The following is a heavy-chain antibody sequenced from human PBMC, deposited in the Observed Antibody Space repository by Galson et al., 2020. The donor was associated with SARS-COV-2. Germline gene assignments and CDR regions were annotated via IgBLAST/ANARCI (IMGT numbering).Heavy chain of an antibody. CDR3: AGRRSYSSGWGWGSSFFDF. D-gene: IGHD6-19*01. CDR1: GGSFTNYF. CDR2: IDQNENT. Sequence: KTAETLTLTCAVYGGSFTNYFWTWIRQSPGKGLEWIGQIDQNENTNYRAYLKTRLTISLDPSKNQFSLKLTSVNAADTATYYCAGRRSYSSGWGWGSSFFDFWGQGNLVIVSS. J-gene: IGHJ4*02. V-gene: IGHV4-34*01.